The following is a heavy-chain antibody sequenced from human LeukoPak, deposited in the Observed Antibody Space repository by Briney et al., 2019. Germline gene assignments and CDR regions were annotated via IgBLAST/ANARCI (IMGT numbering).Heavy chain of an antibody. D-gene: IGHD6-19*01. V-gene: IGHV1-18*01. CDR2: ISAYNGNT. CDR1: GYTFTSYG. CDR3: ARGPYSSGWYTDYYYYYGMDV. J-gene: IGHJ6*02. Sequence: ASVKVSCKASGYTFTSYGISWVRQAPGQGLEWMGWISAYNGNTNYAQKLQGRVTMTTDTSTSTAYMELRSLRSDDTAVYHCARGPYSSGWYTDYYYYYGMDVWGQGTTVTVSS.